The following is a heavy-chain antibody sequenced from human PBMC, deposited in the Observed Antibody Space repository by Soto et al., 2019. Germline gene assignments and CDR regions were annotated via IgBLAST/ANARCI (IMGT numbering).Heavy chain of an antibody. CDR2: ISDSGAGT. CDR3: AKGLINGRWYAAD. V-gene: IGHV3-23*01. D-gene: IGHD6-13*01. J-gene: IGHJ4*02. Sequence: HGCSLRQPCGAAECTCIGRVRGWVSQDPGKGLEWVSCISDSGAGTHYADSVKGRFTISRDNSKNTMYLQMNNLRAEDTGVYYCAKGLINGRWYAADWGQGTLVTVSS. CDR1: ECTCIGRV.